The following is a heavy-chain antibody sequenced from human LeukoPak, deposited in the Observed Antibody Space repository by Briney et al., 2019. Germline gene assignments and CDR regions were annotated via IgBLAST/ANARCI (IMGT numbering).Heavy chain of an antibody. CDR2: ISSSSSYI. Sequence: GGSLRLSCVASGFTFSSNWLHWVRQAPGKGLEWGSSISSSSSYIHYADSAKGRFTISRDHGKNSLYLPMNSLRAEGAAVYYCARDQGWVLGHPYYYGMDVWGQGTTVTVSS. D-gene: IGHD2-8*01. CDR3: ARDQGWVLGHPYYYGMDV. CDR1: GFTFSSNW. J-gene: IGHJ6*02. V-gene: IGHV3-21*01.